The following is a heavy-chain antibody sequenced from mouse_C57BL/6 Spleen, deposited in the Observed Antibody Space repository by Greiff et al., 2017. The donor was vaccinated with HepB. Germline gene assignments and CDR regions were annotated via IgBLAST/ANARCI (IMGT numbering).Heavy chain of an antibody. CDR3: ARGYYGSKAY. CDR2: INPGSGGT. D-gene: IGHD1-1*01. V-gene: IGHV1-54*01. Sequence: QVQLQQSGAELVRPGTSVKVSCKASGYAFTNYLIEWVKQRPGQGLEWIGVINPGSGGTNYNEKFKGKATLTADKSSSTAYMQLSSLTSEDSAVYFCARGYYGSKAYWGQGTLVTVSA. CDR1: GYAFTNYL. J-gene: IGHJ3*01.